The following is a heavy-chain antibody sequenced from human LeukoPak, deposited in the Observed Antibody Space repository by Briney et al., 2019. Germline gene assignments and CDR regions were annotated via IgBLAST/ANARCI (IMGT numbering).Heavy chain of an antibody. CDR2: ISGSGGST. J-gene: IGHJ4*02. D-gene: IGHD2-15*01. CDR1: GFAVSSHY. CDR3: AKDRYCSGGSCYDDPFGY. Sequence: GGSLRLSCAASGFAVSSHYMSWVRQAPGKGLEWVSAISGSGGSTYYADSVKGRFTISRDNSKNTLYLQMNSLRAEDTAVYYCAKDRYCSGGSCYDDPFGYWGQGTLVTVSS. V-gene: IGHV3-23*01.